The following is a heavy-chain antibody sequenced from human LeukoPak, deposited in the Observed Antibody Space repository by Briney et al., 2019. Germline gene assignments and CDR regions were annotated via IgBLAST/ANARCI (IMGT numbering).Heavy chain of an antibody. J-gene: IGHJ4*02. CDR3: ANLGPINGADDY. CDR2: ISSSSSYI. D-gene: IGHD4-17*01. V-gene: IGHV3-21*01. CDR1: GFTFSSYS. Sequence: PGGSLRLSCAASGFTFSSYSMNWVRQAPGKGLEWVSSISSSSSYIYYADSVKGRFTISRDNAKNSLYLQMNSLRAEDTAVYYCANLGPINGADDYWGQGTLVTVSS.